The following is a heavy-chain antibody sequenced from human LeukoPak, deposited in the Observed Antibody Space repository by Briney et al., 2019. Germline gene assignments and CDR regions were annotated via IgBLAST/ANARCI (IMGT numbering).Heavy chain of an antibody. CDR1: GYTFTYYG. V-gene: IGHV1-18*01. D-gene: IGHD3-22*01. CDR2: IRAYSGNT. CDR3: AISQGSYYDTSGYLGGDY. Sequence: GASVKDSCKASGYTFTYYGIFWGRQAPGQGLGWMGWIRAYSGNTNYAQKLQGRVTMTTETSTSTAYMELESLRSDDTAVYYCAISQGSYYDTSGYLGGDYWGQGTLVTVS. J-gene: IGHJ4*02.